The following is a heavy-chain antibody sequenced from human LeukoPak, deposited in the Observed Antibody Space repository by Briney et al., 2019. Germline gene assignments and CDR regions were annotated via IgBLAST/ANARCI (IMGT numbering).Heavy chain of an antibody. CDR1: GGSISSDLYY. CDR2: FYNSGRT. J-gene: IGHJ5*02. D-gene: IGHD3-9*01. CDR3: ARGDLTSDWFDP. Sequence: PSETLSLTCTVSGGSISSDLYYWNWIRQPARKGLEWIGRFYNSGRTNFNPSLKSRVTISADTSKNQFSLKLRSVTAADTAVYYCARGDLTSDWFDPWGQGTLVIVST. V-gene: IGHV4-61*02.